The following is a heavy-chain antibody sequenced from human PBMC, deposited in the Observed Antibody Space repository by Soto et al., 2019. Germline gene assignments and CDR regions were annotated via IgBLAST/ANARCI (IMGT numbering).Heavy chain of an antibody. CDR2: IYYSGST. J-gene: IGHJ4*02. D-gene: IGHD3-10*01. CDR3: ARHYGSGRPPSS. Sequence: QVQLQESGPGLVKPSETLSLTCTVSGGSISSYYWSWIRQPPGKGLEWIGYIYYSGSTNYNPSLKSPVPVSVDTSKIHFSLMLSSVTAADTPVYYCARHYGSGRPPSSWGQGTLVTVSS. CDR1: GGSISSYY. V-gene: IGHV4-59*08.